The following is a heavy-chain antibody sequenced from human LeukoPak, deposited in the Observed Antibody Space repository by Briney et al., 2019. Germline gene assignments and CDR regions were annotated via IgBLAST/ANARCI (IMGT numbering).Heavy chain of an antibody. CDR3: ARDSIAFPYYFDY. V-gene: IGHV3-48*04. CDR1: GFTFSSYS. J-gene: IGHJ4*02. Sequence: GGSLRLSCAASGFTFSSYSMNWVRQAPGKGLEWVSYISSSSSTIYYADSVKGRFTISRDNAKNSLYLQMNSLRAEDTAVYYCARDSIAFPYYFDYWGQGTLVTVSS. D-gene: IGHD2/OR15-2a*01. CDR2: ISSSSSTI.